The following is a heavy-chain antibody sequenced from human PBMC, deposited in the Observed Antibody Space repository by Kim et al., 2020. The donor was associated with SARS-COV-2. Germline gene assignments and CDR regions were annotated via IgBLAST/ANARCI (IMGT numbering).Heavy chain of an antibody. V-gene: IGHV3-23*01. Sequence: GGSLRLSCAASGFTFSSYAMSWVRQAPGKGLEWVSGIRSSGGSTYYVDSVTGRFTISRDNSKNTLYLQINSLRAEDTAVYYCAKEVSYYSGSGSVYWGQGNRVTVSS. CDR1: GFTFSSYA. CDR2: IRSSGGST. CDR3: AKEVSYYSGSGSVY. J-gene: IGHJ4*02. D-gene: IGHD3-10*01.